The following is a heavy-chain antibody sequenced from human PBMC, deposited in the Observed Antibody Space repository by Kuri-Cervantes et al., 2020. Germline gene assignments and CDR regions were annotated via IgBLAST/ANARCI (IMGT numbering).Heavy chain of an antibody. D-gene: IGHD5-18*01. J-gene: IGHJ6*02. CDR3: ASRGYSYGYDYYYGMDV. CDR2: ISPNSGGT. V-gene: IGHV1-2*02. CDR1: GYTFTGYY. Sequence: AAVKVSCKASGYTFTGYYMHWVRQAPGQGLEWMGWISPNSGGTNYAQKSQGRVTMTRDTSISTAYMELSRLRSDDTAVYYCASRGYSYGYDYYYGMDVWGQGTTVTVSS.